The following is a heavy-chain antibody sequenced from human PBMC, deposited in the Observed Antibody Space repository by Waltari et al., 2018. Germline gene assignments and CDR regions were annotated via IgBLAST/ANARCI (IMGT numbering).Heavy chain of an antibody. J-gene: IGHJ4*02. CDR1: GGTFSSYA. CDR2: IIPIFGTA. Sequence: QVQLVQSGAEVKKPGSSVKVSCKASGGTFSSYAISWVRQAPGQGLEWMGGIIPIFGTANYAQKCQGRVTITADESTSTAYMELSSLRSEDTAVYYCARDPHDYYDSSGYYPHFDYWGQGTLVTVSS. D-gene: IGHD3-22*01. CDR3: ARDPHDYYDSSGYYPHFDY. V-gene: IGHV1-69*01.